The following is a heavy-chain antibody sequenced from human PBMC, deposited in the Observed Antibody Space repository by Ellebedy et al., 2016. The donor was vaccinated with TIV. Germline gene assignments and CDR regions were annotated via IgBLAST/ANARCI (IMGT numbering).Heavy chain of an antibody. D-gene: IGHD4-11*01. CDR2: MNPNSGDI. J-gene: IGHJ4*02. V-gene: IGHV1-2*02. CDR1: GYTFTAYY. CDR3: ARDNYLGFGKSFHFDH. Sequence: ASVKVSCKASGYTFTAYYMHWVRQAPGQGLEWMGWMNPNSGDINYAQKFQGRVTVTRDTSISTAYMEVSSLTSDDTAVYYCARDNYLGFGKSFHFDHWGQGTPVTVSS.